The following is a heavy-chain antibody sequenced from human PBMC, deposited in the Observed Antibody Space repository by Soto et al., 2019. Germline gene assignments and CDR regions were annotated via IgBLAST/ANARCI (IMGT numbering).Heavy chain of an antibody. CDR1: GGSISSSNW. J-gene: IGHJ5*02. CDR2: IYHSGST. Sequence: SETLSLTCAVSGGSISSSNWWSWVRQPPGKGREGIGEIYHSGSTNYTPSLKSRVTISVDKSKNQFSLKLSSVTAAHTAVYYCARDHAVPHWFDPWGQGTRVTVSS. D-gene: IGHD1-1*01. CDR3: ARDHAVPHWFDP. V-gene: IGHV4-4*02.